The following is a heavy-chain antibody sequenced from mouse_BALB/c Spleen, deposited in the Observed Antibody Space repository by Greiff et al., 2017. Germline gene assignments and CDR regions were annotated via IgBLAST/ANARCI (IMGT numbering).Heavy chain of an antibody. CDR2: ISSGSSTI. V-gene: IGHV5-17*02. Sequence: EVMLVESGGGLVQPGGSRKLSCAASGFTFSSFGMHWVRQAPEKGLEWVAYISSGSSTIYYADTVKGRFTISRDNPKNTLFLQMTSLRSEDTAMYYCAREGYYYGSRGYAMDYWGQGTSVTVSS. CDR3: AREGYYYGSRGYAMDY. D-gene: IGHD1-1*01. J-gene: IGHJ4*01. CDR1: GFTFSSFG.